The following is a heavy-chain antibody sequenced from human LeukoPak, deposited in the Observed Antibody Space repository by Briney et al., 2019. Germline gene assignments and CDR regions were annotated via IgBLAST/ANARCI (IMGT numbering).Heavy chain of an antibody. Sequence: SETLSLTCTVSGGSISSYYWSWIRQPPGKGLEWIGYIYYGGSTNYNPSLKSRVTISVDTSKNQFSLKLSSVTAADTAVYYCARSIAALVVPFDYWGQGTLVTVSS. V-gene: IGHV4-59*08. J-gene: IGHJ4*02. CDR2: IYYGGST. CDR1: GGSISSYY. D-gene: IGHD6-13*01. CDR3: ARSIAALVVPFDY.